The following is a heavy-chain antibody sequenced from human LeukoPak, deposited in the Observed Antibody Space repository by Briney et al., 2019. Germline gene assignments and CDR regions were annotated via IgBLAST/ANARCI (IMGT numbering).Heavy chain of an antibody. CDR1: GYTFTGYY. J-gene: IGHJ6*03. Sequence: ASVKVSCKASGYTFTGYYMHWVRQAPGQGLEWMGGINPNSGGTNYAQKFQGRVTMTRDTSISTAYMELSRLRSDDTAVYYCASGITMVRGVIPDYYYYYMDVWGKGTTVTVSS. D-gene: IGHD3-10*01. CDR3: ASGITMVRGVIPDYYYYYMDV. V-gene: IGHV1-2*02. CDR2: INPNSGGT.